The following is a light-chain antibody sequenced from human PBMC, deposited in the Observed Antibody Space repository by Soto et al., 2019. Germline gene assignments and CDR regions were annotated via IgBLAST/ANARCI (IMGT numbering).Light chain of an antibody. Sequence: EIVLTQSPATLSLSTGERDTLSCRASQSVSSYLAWYQQKPGQPPRLLIYDASNWATVIPARFSGSGSGTDFTLPISSLEPEDFACYYFQQRSNWLTFGGGTKVEIK. CDR1: QSVSSY. V-gene: IGKV3-11*01. CDR3: QQRSNWLT. J-gene: IGKJ4*01. CDR2: DAS.